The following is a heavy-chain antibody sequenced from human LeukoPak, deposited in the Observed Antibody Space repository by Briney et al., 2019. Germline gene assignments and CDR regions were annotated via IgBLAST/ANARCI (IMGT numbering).Heavy chain of an antibody. CDR3: ARPFYDSSGLDAFDI. CDR1: GYTFTGYY. Sequence: ASVKVSCKASGYTFTGYYMHWVRQAPGQGLEWMGWINPNSGGTNYAQKFQGRVTMTTDTSTSTAYMELRSLRSDDTAVYYCARPFYDSSGLDAFDIWGQGTMVTVSS. D-gene: IGHD3-22*01. J-gene: IGHJ3*02. V-gene: IGHV1-2*02. CDR2: INPNSGGT.